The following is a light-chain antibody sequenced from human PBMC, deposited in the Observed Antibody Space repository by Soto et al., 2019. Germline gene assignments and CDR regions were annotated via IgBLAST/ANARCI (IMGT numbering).Light chain of an antibody. J-gene: IGKJ1*01. CDR1: QSVGTK. CDR3: HKFGYSPRT. Sequence: LVMTQSPATLSLSPGESANLSCRASQSVGTKLAWYQQTPGQAPRILIYGESNRATGVPDRISGSVSGTDLTLAIRRLEPEDFAVYYCHKFGYSPRTCGQGTKVDIK. V-gene: IGKV3-20*01. CDR2: GES.